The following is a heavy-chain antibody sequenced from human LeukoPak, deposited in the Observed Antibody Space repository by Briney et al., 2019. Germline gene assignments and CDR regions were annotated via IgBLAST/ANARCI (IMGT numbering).Heavy chain of an antibody. Sequence: PGGSLRLSCAASGFSFDDYGMSWVRQAPGKGPEWVSTINWDGDSTDYADPVKGRFTISRDNAKNSLYLHLSSLTVEDTAFYYCAKLDIAAAGEWGQGTLVTVSP. V-gene: IGHV3-20*04. CDR2: INWDGDST. CDR1: GFSFDDYG. D-gene: IGHD6-13*01. CDR3: AKLDIAAAGE. J-gene: IGHJ4*02.